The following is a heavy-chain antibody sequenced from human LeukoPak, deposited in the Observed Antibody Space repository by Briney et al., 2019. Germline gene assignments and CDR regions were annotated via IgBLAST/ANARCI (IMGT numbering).Heavy chain of an antibody. V-gene: IGHV3-23*01. J-gene: IGHJ4*02. CDR3: AKDSGYSTGWYLDDY. CDR1: GFTFSSYA. D-gene: IGHD6-19*01. CDR2: ISGSGGPT. Sequence: GGSLRLSCAASGFTFSSYAMSWVRQAPGKGLEWVSAISGSGGPTYYADSVKGRFTISRDDSKNTLYLQMNTLRVEETALYYCAKDSGYSTGWYLDDYWGQGTLVTVSS.